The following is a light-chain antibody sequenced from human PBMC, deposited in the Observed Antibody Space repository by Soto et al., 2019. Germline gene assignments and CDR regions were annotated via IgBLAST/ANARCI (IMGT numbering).Light chain of an antibody. CDR2: KAS. CDR3: QQYNDYST. V-gene: IGKV1-5*03. CDR1: QTISSW. Sequence: DIQMTQSPSTLSASVGDRATITCRASQTISSWLAGNQQKPGKAPKLLIYKASSLESGVPSRFSGSGSGTEFTLTISSLQPDDFATYYCQQYNDYSTFGQGTKVEIK. J-gene: IGKJ1*01.